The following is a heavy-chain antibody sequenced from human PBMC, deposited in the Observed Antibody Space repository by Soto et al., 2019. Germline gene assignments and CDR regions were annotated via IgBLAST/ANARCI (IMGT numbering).Heavy chain of an antibody. J-gene: IGHJ4*02. V-gene: IGHV4-59*01. CDR3: AGGGEMQSGLFDY. Sequence: PSETLSLTCTVSGGSSSSYSWSWIRQPPGKGLEWIGYIYYSGSTNYNPSLKSRVTISVDTSKNQFSLKMSSVTDADTAVYYCAGGGEMQSGLFDYWGQGTQVIVCS. CDR2: IYYSGST. CDR1: GGSSSSYS. D-gene: IGHD3-10*01.